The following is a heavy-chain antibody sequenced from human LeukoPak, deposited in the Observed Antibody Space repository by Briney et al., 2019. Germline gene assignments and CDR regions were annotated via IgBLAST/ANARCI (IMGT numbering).Heavy chain of an antibody. D-gene: IGHD2-15*01. CDR2: ISGSGGST. V-gene: IGHV3-23*01. CDR3: AKVISSGGSCYEY. J-gene: IGHJ4*02. Sequence: GGSLRLSCAASGFTFSSYAMSWVRQAPGKGLEWVSAISGSGGSTYYADSVKGRFTISRDNSKNTLYLQMNSLRAEDTGVYYCAKVISSGGSCYEYWGQGTLVTVSS. CDR1: GFTFSSYA.